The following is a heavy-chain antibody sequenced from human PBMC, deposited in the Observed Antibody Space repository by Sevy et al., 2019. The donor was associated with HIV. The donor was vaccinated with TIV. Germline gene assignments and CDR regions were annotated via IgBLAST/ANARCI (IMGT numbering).Heavy chain of an antibody. D-gene: IGHD3-9*01. J-gene: IGHJ4*02. V-gene: IGHV1-2*06. CDR3: ARVGYDILTGYYNGGVFDY. CDR1: GYTFTGYY. CDR2: INPNSGGT. Sequence: ASVKVSCKASGYTFTGYYMHWVRQAPGQGLEWMGRINPNSGGTNYAQKFQGRVTMTRDTSISTAYMELSRLRYDDTAVYYCARVGYDILTGYYNGGVFDYWGQGTLVTVSS.